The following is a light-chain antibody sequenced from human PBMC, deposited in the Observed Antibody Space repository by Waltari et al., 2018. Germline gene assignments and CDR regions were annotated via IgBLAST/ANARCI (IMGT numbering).Light chain of an antibody. CDR2: GNS. V-gene: IGLV1-40*01. J-gene: IGLJ2*01. Sequence: QSVLTPPPSVSGAPGPRVTISCTGRRSNLGAGSDVHWYPHLPGTAPKLLIYGNSNRPSGVPDRFSGSKSGTSASLAITGLQAEDEAEYYCQSYDSSLSGSVVFGGGTKLTVL. CDR1: RSNLGAGSD. CDR3: QSYDSSLSGSVV.